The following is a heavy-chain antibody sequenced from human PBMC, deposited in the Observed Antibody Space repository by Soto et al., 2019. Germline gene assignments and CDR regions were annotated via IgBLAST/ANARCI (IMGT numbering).Heavy chain of an antibody. CDR1: GFTFSSYG. D-gene: IGHD6-13*01. CDR3: GKVNGGGGIAAYYYYGMDV. J-gene: IGHJ6*02. CDR2: ISYDGSNK. Sequence: QVQLVESGGGVVQPGRSLRLSCAASGFTFSSYGMHWVRQAPGKGLEWVAVISYDGSNKYYADSVKGRFTISRDNSKNPLYLQKKSLGAEAKAVYYRGKVNGGGGIAAYYYYGMDVWGQGTTVTVSS. V-gene: IGHV3-30*18.